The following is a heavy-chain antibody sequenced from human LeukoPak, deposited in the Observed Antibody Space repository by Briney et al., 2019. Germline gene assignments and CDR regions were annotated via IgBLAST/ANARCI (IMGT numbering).Heavy chain of an antibody. J-gene: IGHJ4*02. Sequence: PGGSLRLSCAASGFTFDDYAMHWVRQAPGKGLEWVSGISWNSGSIGYADSVKGRFTISRDNAKNTVYLQMNSLRAEDTAVYYCATFGYNWNLGYWGQGTLVTVSS. CDR2: ISWNSGSI. CDR1: GFTFDDYA. V-gene: IGHV3-9*01. CDR3: ATFGYNWNLGY. D-gene: IGHD1-20*01.